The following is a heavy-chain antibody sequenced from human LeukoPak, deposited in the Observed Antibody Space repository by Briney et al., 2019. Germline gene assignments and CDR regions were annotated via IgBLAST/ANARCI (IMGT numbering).Heavy chain of an antibody. Sequence: SETLSLTCTVSGGSIIRGYYWGWIRQPPGKGLEWIGSIHHSGNTYYNLSPKSRVTISVDTSKNQFSLKLTSVTAADTAVYYCARRKGFGEGYFDSWGQGTLVTVSS. V-gene: IGHV4-38-2*02. CDR3: ARRKGFGEGYFDS. CDR2: IHHSGNT. D-gene: IGHD3-10*01. J-gene: IGHJ4*02. CDR1: GGSIIRGYY.